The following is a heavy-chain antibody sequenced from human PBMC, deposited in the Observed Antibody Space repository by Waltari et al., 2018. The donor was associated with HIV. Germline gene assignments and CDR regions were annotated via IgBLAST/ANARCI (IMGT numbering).Heavy chain of an antibody. J-gene: IGHJ4*02. D-gene: IGHD3-22*01. CDR2: ISYDVTTT. CDR3: AKAKVVSSYYYSLEY. Sequence: QVHLVESGGGVVQPGRSLRLSCVASAFTFSSYGMHWVRQAPGKWLECMAVISYDVTTTYNADAVKGRFIISRDNSKNTLYLQLNTLRPEDTAMYFCAKAKVVSSYYYSLEYWGQGTLVTVSS. CDR1: AFTFSSYG. V-gene: IGHV3-30*18.